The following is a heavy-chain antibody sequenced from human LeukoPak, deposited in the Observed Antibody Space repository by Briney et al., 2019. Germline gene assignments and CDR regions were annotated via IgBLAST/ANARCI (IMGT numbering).Heavy chain of an antibody. CDR3: ARPTMVRGGGNGMDV. J-gene: IGHJ6*02. CDR2: IYYSGST. D-gene: IGHD3-10*01. CDR1: GGSISSYY. Sequence: SETLSLTCTVSGGSISSYYWSWIRQPPGKGLEWIGYIYYSGSTNYNPSLKSRVTISVDTSKNQFSLKLSSVTAADTAVYYCARPTMVRGGGNGMDVWGQGTTVTVSS. V-gene: IGHV4-59*12.